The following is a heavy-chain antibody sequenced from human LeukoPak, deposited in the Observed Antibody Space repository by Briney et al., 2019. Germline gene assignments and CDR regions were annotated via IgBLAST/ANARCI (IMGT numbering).Heavy chain of an antibody. J-gene: IGHJ4*02. D-gene: IGHD4-11*01. Sequence: GGSLRLSCAASGFTFITYWMKWVRQAPGKGLEWVASIKEDGSDKYYVDSVKGRFSISRDNAKNSLYLQMNSLRTEDTAVYYCAKGGHYNFDYWGQGTLVTVSS. V-gene: IGHV3-7*01. CDR2: IKEDGSDK. CDR1: GFTFITYW. CDR3: AKGGHYNFDY.